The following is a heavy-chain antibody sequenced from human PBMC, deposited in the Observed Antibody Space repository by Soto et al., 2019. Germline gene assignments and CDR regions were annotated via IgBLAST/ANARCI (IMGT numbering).Heavy chain of an antibody. Sequence: GGSLRLSCAASGFVFSSYAMSWVRQAPGKGLEWVSAISVTGTPAYYADSVKGRFTVSRDNPKNSLFLVMNSLRAEDTAVYYCARDKDWAFDYWGQGTLVTVSS. V-gene: IGHV3-23*01. CDR3: ARDKDWAFDY. CDR2: ISVTGTPA. CDR1: GFVFSSYA. D-gene: IGHD3-9*01. J-gene: IGHJ4*02.